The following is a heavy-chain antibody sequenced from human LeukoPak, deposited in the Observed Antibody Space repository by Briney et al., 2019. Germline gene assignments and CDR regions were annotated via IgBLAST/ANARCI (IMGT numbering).Heavy chain of an antibody. D-gene: IGHD3-22*01. J-gene: IGHJ4*02. CDR1: GFTFDDYA. V-gene: IGHV3-43D*03. CDR3: AKDPSYDSSGYYFDY. CDR2: ISWDGGST. Sequence: PGGSLRLSCAASGFTFDDYAMHWVRQAPGKGLEWVSLISWDGGSTYYADSVKGRFTISRDNSKNSLYLQMNSLRAEDTALYYCAKDPSYDSSGYYFDYWGQGTLVTVSS.